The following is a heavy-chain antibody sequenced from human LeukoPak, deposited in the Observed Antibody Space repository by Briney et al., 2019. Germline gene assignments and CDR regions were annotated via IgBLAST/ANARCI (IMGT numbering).Heavy chain of an antibody. CDR1: GFTFSSYW. J-gene: IGHJ4*02. CDR3: AKDRYSYAFEYFES. V-gene: IGHV3-7*01. CDR2: IKQDGSEK. Sequence: GGSLRLSCAASGFTFSSYWMSWVRQAPGKGLEWVANIKQDGSEKYYVDSVKGRFTISRDNSKNTLFLQVSSLRAEDTAVYYCAKDRYSYAFEYFESWGQGTLVTASS. D-gene: IGHD3-16*01.